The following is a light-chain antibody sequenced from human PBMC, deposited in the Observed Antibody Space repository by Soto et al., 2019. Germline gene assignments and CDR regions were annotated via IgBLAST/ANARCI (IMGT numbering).Light chain of an antibody. J-gene: IGKJ4*01. CDR3: QRRGSWPLT. CDR1: QSVNNY. CDR2: DSS. V-gene: IGKV3-11*01. Sequence: EILLTQSPATVSLSPGERATLSCRASQSVNNYLAWYQQRPGQAPRLLIYDSSNRATGIPARFSGSGSGTDFTLTIPSLEPEDFAVYYCQRRGSWPLTCGGGTKVEIK.